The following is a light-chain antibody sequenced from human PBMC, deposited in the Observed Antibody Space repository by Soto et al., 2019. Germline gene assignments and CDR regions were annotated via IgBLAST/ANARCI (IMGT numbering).Light chain of an antibody. CDR3: QQYNSYS. Sequence: DIQVAQSPSTLSASVGDRVTITCRASQPIRTWLAWYQEKPGKAPKLLIYDASSLEGGVPSRFSGSGSGTEFTLTISSLPPDDFATYYCQQYNSYSFGQGTKVDIK. CDR2: DAS. J-gene: IGKJ1*01. CDR1: QPIRTW. V-gene: IGKV1-5*01.